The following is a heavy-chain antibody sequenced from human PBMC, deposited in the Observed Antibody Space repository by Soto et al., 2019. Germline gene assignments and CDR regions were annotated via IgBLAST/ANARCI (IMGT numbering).Heavy chain of an antibody. CDR3: ACIFSWGCGYRYLYYGPDV. V-gene: IGHV4-39*01. D-gene: IGHD3-16*02. CDR1: VGSISSSSYY. Sequence: SETLSLTCTVSVGSISSSSYYWGWIRQPPGKGLEWIGSIFYSGSTYYNPSLKSRVTISVDTSKNQFSLKLSSVTAADTAVYYCACIFSWGCGYRYLYYGPDVCLQVSTVT. CDR2: IFYSGST. J-gene: IGHJ6*02.